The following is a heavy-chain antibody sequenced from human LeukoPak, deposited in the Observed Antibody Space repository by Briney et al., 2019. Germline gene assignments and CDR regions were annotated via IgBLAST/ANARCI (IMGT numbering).Heavy chain of an antibody. CDR2: KYYDGNSGNT. CDR3: VRPESAGTKYRFDY. Sequence: KSSETLSLTCTVPGGSMSYYYWTWIRQTPGKGLEWTGYKYYDGNSGNTNYDPSLESRVTISVDTSKNHVSLNLTSVTAADTAVYYCVRPESAGTKYRFDYWGQGALVTVSS. CDR1: GGSMSYYY. V-gene: IGHV4-59*01. J-gene: IGHJ4*02. D-gene: IGHD1-1*01.